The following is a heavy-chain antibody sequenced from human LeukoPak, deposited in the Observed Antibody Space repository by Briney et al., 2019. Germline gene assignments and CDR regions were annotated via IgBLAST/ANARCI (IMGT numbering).Heavy chain of an antibody. CDR3: AGLDYYDSSGYYY. D-gene: IGHD3-22*01. Sequence: SETLSLTCAVYGGSFSGYYWSWIRQPPGKGLEWIGEINHSGSTNYNPSLKSRVTISVDTSKNQFSPKLSSVTAADTAVYYCAGLDYYDSSGYYYWGQGTLVTVSS. V-gene: IGHV4-34*01. CDR2: INHSGST. CDR1: GGSFSGYY. J-gene: IGHJ4*02.